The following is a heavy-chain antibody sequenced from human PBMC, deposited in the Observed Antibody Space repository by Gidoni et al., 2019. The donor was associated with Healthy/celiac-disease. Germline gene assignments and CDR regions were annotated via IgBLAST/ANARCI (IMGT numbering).Heavy chain of an antibody. CDR1: GGSISSYY. D-gene: IGHD6-6*01. CDR2: IYYSGST. J-gene: IGHJ5*02. Sequence: QVQLQESGPGLVKPSETLSLTCTVPGGSISSYYWSWIRQPPGKGLEWIGYIYYSGSTNYNPSLKRRVTISGDTSKNQFSLKLSSVTAADTAVYYCARVSYPRSPTLGTYSSSIVGEGWFDPWGQGTLVTVSS. CDR3: ARVSYPRSPTLGTYSSSIVGEGWFDP. V-gene: IGHV4-59*01.